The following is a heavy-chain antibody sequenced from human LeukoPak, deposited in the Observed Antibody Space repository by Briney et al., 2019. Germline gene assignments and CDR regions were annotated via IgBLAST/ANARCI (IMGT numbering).Heavy chain of an antibody. J-gene: IGHJ4*02. D-gene: IGHD3-22*01. CDR2: IWYDGSNK. CDR1: GFTFSSYG. V-gene: IGHV3-33*01. CDR3: ARGLGYDSSGSGY. Sequence: GGSLRLSCAASGFTFSSYGMHWVRQAPGKGLEWVAVIWYDGSNKYYADSVKGRFTISRDNSKNTLYLQMNSLRAEDTAVYYCARGLGYDSSGSGYWGQGTLVTVSS.